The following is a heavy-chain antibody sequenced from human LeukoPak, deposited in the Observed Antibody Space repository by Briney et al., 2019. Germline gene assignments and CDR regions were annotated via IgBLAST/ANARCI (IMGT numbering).Heavy chain of an antibody. V-gene: IGHV4-34*01. J-gene: IGHJ4*02. CDR3: ARVGAKAGIDY. CDR2: INHSGST. CDR1: GGSISSYY. D-gene: IGHD1-26*01. Sequence: SETLSLTCTVSGGSISSYYWSWIRQPPGKGLEWIGEINHSGSTNYNPSLKSRVTISVDTSKNQFSLKLSSVTAADTAVYYCARVGAKAGIDYWGQGTLVTVSS.